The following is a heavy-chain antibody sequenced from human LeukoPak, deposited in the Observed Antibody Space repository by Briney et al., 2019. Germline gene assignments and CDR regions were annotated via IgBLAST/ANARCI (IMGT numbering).Heavy chain of an antibody. CDR1: GGSISSSSYY. D-gene: IGHD6-13*01. J-gene: IGHJ4*02. CDR3: ARDPQVGYSDSWYFDY. V-gene: IGHV4-39*07. CDR2: IYTSGST. Sequence: SETLSLTCTVSGGSISSSSYYWGWIRQPPGKGLEWIGRIYTSGSTNYNPSLKSRVTISVDTSKNQFSLKLSSVTAADTAVYYCARDPQVGYSDSWYFDYWGQGTLVTVSS.